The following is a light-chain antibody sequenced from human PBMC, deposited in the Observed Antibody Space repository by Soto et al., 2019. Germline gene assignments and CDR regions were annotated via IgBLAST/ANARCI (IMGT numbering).Light chain of an antibody. Sequence: EIFWTQSLATLSVSPGERSTPSCRAIQSVSSIYLSWYQQKPGQNNRIIIYGVYRRATGITDRFSGSGSGTDFTLTISRMEPEDFAVYYCKPSGSSWLPFGPGTKLDIK. V-gene: IGKV3-20*01. J-gene: IGKJ1*01. CDR1: QSVSSIY. CDR3: KPSGSSWLP. CDR2: GVY.